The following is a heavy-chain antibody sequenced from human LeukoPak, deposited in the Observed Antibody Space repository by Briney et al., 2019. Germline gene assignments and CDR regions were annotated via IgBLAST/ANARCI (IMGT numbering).Heavy chain of an antibody. J-gene: IGHJ5*02. V-gene: IGHV3-21*01. CDR3: ARDIASRGINWFDP. Sequence: PGGSLRLSCAASGFTFSSYSMNWVRQAPGKGLEWVSSISSSSSYIYYADSVKGRFTISRDNAKNSLYLQMNSLRAEDTAVYYCARDIASRGINWFDPWGQGTLVTVSS. D-gene: IGHD2-15*01. CDR2: ISSSSSYI. CDR1: GFTFSSYS.